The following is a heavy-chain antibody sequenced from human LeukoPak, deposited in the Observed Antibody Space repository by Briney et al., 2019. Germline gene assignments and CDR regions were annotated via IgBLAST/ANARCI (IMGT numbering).Heavy chain of an antibody. J-gene: IGHJ4*02. CDR3: ARKEWVPYYFDY. D-gene: IGHD3-3*01. V-gene: IGHV4-59*01. CDR2: IYYSGTT. CDR1: GGSMSNYY. Sequence: SETLSLTCTVSGGSMSNYYWSWIRQLPGKGLEWIGYIYYSGTTNYNPSLKSRVTISVDTSKNQFSLKLSSVTAADTAVYYCARKEWVPYYFDYWGQGTLVTVSS.